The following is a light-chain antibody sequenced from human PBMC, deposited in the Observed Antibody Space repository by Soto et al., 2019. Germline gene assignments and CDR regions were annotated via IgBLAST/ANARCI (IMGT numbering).Light chain of an antibody. CDR2: DVS. V-gene: IGLV2-14*01. J-gene: IGLJ2*01. Sequence: QSALTQPASVSGSPGQSITISCTGTSSDIGGYNYVSWYQQHPGKAPKLMIYDVSNRPSGVSNRFSGSKSGNTASLTISGLQAEDEADYYCSSYTSSSTLVVLGGGTK. CDR1: SSDIGGYNY. CDR3: SSYTSSSTLVV.